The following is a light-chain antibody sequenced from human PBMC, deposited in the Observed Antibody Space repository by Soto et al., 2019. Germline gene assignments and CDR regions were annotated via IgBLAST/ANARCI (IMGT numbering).Light chain of an antibody. Sequence: EIVLTQSPGTLSLSPGERATLSCRVSQSVSGTYLAWYQQTPGQAPRLLIYGASSRATGIPDRFSGSGSGTDFTLTISRLQSEDFAVYYCQQYNNWLITFGQGTRLEIK. J-gene: IGKJ5*01. CDR1: QSVSGTY. CDR3: QQYNNWLIT. CDR2: GAS. V-gene: IGKV3-20*01.